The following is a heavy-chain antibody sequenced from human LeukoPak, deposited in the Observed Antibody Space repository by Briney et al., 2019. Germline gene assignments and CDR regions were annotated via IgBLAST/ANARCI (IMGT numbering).Heavy chain of an antibody. Sequence: GGSLRLSCAAAGFTFSNTWMNWVRQAPGNGLELVAHVKSKTDGGTTDYAASVKGRFTISRDDSKNTLYLQMNSLRAEDTAVYYCARDFMATITDYWGQGTLVTVSS. CDR1: GFTFSNTW. V-gene: IGHV3-15*01. CDR3: ARDFMATITDY. CDR2: VKSKTDGGTT. J-gene: IGHJ4*02. D-gene: IGHD5-24*01.